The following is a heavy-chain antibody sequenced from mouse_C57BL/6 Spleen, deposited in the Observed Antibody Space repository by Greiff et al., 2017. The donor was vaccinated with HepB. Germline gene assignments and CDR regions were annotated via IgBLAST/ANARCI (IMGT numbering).Heavy chain of an antibody. CDR1: GFNIKDDY. D-gene: IGHD2-2*01. V-gene: IGHV14-4*01. CDR2: IDPENGDT. CDR3: APMVTTIPFAY. J-gene: IGHJ3*01. Sequence: EVKLQESGAELVRPGASVKLSCTASGFNIKDDYMHWVKQRPEQGLEWIGWIDPENGDTEYASKFQGKATITADTSSNTAYLQLSSLTSEDTAVYYCAPMVTTIPFAYWGQGTLVTVSA.